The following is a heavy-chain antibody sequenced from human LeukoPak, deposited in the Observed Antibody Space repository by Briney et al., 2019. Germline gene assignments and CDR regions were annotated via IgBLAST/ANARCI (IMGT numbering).Heavy chain of an antibody. CDR3: ARGNGVNWFDY. Sequence: SETLSLTCTVSGGSMTSYYWSWIRQPPGKGLEWIGYVYYSGSINYNPSLKSRVTISADTSKNQFSLRLSSVTAADTAVYYCARGNGVNWFDYWGQGTLVTVSS. D-gene: IGHD1-1*01. CDR2: VYYSGSI. J-gene: IGHJ5*01. CDR1: GGSMTSYY. V-gene: IGHV4-59*01.